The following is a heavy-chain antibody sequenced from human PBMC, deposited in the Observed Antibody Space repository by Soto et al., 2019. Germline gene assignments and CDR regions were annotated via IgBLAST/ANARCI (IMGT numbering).Heavy chain of an antibody. CDR3: ARSLRYFDWSSLDY. CDR2: IYYSGST. D-gene: IGHD3-9*01. J-gene: IGHJ4*02. V-gene: IGHV4-31*03. CDR1: GGSISSVGYY. Sequence: SETLSLICTVSGGSISSVGYYWSWIRQHPGKGLEWIGYIYYSGSTYYNPSLKSRVTISVDTSKNQFSLKLSSVTAADTAVYYCARSLRYFDWSSLDYWGQGTLVTVSS.